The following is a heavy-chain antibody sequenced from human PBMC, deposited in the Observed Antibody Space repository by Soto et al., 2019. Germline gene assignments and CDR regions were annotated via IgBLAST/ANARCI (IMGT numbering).Heavy chain of an antibody. CDR2: IYVGDSDT. CDR3: ARRCDSIAFDI. J-gene: IGHJ3*02. Sequence: PGESLKISCKASGYTFTNYWIGWVRQMPGKGLEWMGIIYVGDSDTRYSPSFQGQVTISADKSVTTAYLQWSSLKASDSAMYYGARRCDSIAFDIWGHGTMVTVSS. V-gene: IGHV5-51*01. D-gene: IGHD3-22*01. CDR1: GYTFTNYW.